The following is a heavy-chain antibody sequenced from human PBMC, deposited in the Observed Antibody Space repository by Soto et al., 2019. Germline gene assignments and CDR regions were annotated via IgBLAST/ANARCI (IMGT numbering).Heavy chain of an antibody. D-gene: IGHD3-22*01. CDR1: GYTFTSYG. J-gene: IGHJ3*02. Sequence: ASVKVSCKASGYTFTSYGISWVRQAPGQGLEWMGWISAYNGNTNYAQKLQGRVTMTTDTSTSTAYMELRSLRSDDTAVYYCARDLGGYYYGSSGPDAFDIWGQGTMVTVSS. CDR3: ARDLGGYYYGSSGPDAFDI. V-gene: IGHV1-18*01. CDR2: ISAYNGNT.